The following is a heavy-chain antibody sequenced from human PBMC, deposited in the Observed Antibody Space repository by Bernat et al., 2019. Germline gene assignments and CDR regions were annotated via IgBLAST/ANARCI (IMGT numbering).Heavy chain of an antibody. CDR3: VKGEWSY. Sequence: QVQLVESGGGVVQPGRSLRLSCAASGFTFSSYGMHWVRQAPGKGLEWVAVISYDGSNKYYADSVKGRFTISRDNSKNTLYLQMNSLRAEDTAVYYCVKGEWSYWGQGTLVTVSS. CDR2: ISYDGSNK. CDR1: GFTFSSYG. J-gene: IGHJ4*02. D-gene: IGHD2-8*01. V-gene: IGHV3-30*18.